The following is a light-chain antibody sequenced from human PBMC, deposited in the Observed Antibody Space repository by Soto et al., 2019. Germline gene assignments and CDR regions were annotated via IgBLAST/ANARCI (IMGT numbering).Light chain of an antibody. J-gene: IGKJ3*01. CDR3: QQYDTSVT. CDR1: QTINSW. CDR2: KAS. Sequence: DIQMTQSPSALSASVGDRVTITCRASQTINSWLAWYQQKPGKAPKLLIYKASTLESGVPSRFSGSGSGTEFTLTISSLQPDYFATNCCQQYDTSVTFGPGTKVDIK. V-gene: IGKV1-5*03.